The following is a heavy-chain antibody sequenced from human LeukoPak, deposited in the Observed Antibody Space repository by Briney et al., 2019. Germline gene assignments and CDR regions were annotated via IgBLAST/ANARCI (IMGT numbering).Heavy chain of an antibody. CDR2: IWFDGSNQ. Sequence: QPGRSLRLSCAASGFTFSTYGMHWVRQAPGKGLEWVAVIWFDGSNQYYVDSVRGRFSISRDNSKNTLYLQMNTLRAEDTGAYYCARDRGSGDSFDLWGQGAMVTVSS. CDR1: GFTFSTYG. CDR3: ARDRGSGDSFDL. D-gene: IGHD6-19*01. J-gene: IGHJ3*01. V-gene: IGHV3-33*01.